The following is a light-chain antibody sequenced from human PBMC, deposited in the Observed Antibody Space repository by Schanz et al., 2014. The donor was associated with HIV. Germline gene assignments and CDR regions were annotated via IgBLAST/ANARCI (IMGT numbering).Light chain of an antibody. CDR2: SDR. CDR1: SSNIGSNY. Sequence: QSVLTQPPSVSGAPGQRVTISCSGSSSNIGSNYVYWYQQLPGTAPKLLIYSDRLRPSGVPARFSGSKSGPSASLAIRGLQSDDEAHYYCAAWGDSLDGWVFGGGTKLTVL. CDR3: AAWGDSLDGWV. J-gene: IGLJ3*02. V-gene: IGLV1-44*01.